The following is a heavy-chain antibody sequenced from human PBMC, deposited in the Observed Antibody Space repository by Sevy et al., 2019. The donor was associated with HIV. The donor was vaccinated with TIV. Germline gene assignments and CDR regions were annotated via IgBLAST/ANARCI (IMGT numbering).Heavy chain of an antibody. D-gene: IGHD3-9*01. CDR2: ISSSSSYI. CDR1: GFTFSSYS. Sequence: GGSLRLSCAASGFTFSSYSMNWVRQAPGKGLEWVSSISSSSSYIYYADSVKGRFTISRDNAKNSLYLQMNSLRAEDTAVYYCARAPGLRYFDWLSPDYWGQGTLVTVSS. J-gene: IGHJ4*02. CDR3: ARAPGLRYFDWLSPDY. V-gene: IGHV3-21*01.